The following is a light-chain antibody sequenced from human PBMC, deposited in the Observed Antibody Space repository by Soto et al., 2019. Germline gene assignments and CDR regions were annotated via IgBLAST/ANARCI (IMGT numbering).Light chain of an antibody. CDR2: DVS. V-gene: IGLV2-14*01. Sequence: QSVLTQPASVSGSPGQSITISCTGTSSDVGGYNYVSWYQQHPGKAPKLMIYDVSNRPSGVSNRFSGSESGNTASLTISRLQAEDEADYYCSSYTSSSTPWVFGGGTKLTVL. CDR3: SSYTSSSTPWV. CDR1: SSDVGGYNY. J-gene: IGLJ2*01.